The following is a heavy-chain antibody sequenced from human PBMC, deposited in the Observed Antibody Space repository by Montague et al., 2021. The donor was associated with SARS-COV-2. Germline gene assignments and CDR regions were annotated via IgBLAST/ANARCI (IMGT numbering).Heavy chain of an antibody. V-gene: IGHV4-34*01. CDR1: GGSFSGYC. CDR3: ARTLRYQHLHTSAQPFDP. J-gene: IGHJ5*02. D-gene: IGHD2-2*02. CDR2: INHSGNT. Sequence: SETLSLTCAVHGGSFSGYCWTWIRQPPGKGLEWIGDINHSGNTNYNPSLKSRLTMAVDTSKNQFSLNLSSVTAADTAVYYCARTLRYQHLHTSAQPFDPWGQGTLVTVSS.